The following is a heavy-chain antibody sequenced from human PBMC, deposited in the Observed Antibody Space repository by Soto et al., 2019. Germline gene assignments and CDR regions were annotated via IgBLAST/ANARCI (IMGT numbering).Heavy chain of an antibody. CDR3: AKDLDTMVRGDRYYYGMDF. J-gene: IGHJ6*02. V-gene: IGHV3-30*18. CDR1: GFTFSSYG. Sequence: GGSLRLSCAASGFTFSSYGMHWVRQAPGKGLEWVAVISYDGSNKYYADSVKGRFTIPRDNSKSTLYLQMNSLRAEDTAVYYCAKDLDTMVRGDRYYYGMDFWGQGTTVTVSS. CDR2: ISYDGSNK. D-gene: IGHD3-10*01.